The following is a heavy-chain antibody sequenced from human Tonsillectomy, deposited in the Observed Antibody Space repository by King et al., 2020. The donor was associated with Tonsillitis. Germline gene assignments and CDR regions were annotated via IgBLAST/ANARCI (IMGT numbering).Heavy chain of an antibody. CDR2: VDYSGST. CDR1: GGSFSSSNYY. V-gene: IGHV4-39*07. Sequence: QLQESGPGLVKPSETLSLTCTVSGGSFSSSNYYWGWIRQPPGKGLQWNVIVDYSGSTYYNPSLKSRVTISVDTSKNHSSLKLNSVTAADTAVYYCARRLILPGAPFDYWGQGTLVTVSA. D-gene: IGHD5-12*01. J-gene: IGHJ4*02. CDR3: ARRLILPGAPFDY.